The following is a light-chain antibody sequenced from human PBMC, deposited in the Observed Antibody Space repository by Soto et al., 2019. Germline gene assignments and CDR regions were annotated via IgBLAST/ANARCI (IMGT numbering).Light chain of an antibody. V-gene: IGLV2-23*01. J-gene: IGLJ2*01. CDR1: SSDVGSYNL. CDR2: EGS. Sequence: QSVPTQPASVSGSPGQSITISCTGTSSDVGSYNLVSWYQQHPGKAPKLMIYEGSKRPSGVSNRFSGSKSGNTASLTISGLQAEDEADYYCCSYAGSSTSHVVFGGGTKLTVL. CDR3: CSYAGSSTSHVV.